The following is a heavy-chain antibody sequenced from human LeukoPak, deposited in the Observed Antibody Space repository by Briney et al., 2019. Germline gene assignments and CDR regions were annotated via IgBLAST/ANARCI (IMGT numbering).Heavy chain of an antibody. J-gene: IGHJ4*02. V-gene: IGHV3-15*01. CDR3: ITIISSNRNSWYAAY. CDR2: IKSKTDGGTT. Sequence: GGSLRLSRAAFALTSGNAWVSGVRQAPGKGLEWVGRIKSKTDGGTTDYAAPVKGRFTISRDGSKDTLYLQMNSLRAEDTAVDYSITIISSNRNSWYAAYWGQGTLVTV. D-gene: IGHD6-13*01. CDR1: ALTSGNAW.